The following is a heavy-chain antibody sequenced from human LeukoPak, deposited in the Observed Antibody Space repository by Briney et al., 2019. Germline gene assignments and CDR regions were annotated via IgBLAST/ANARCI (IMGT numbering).Heavy chain of an antibody. Sequence: GRSLRLSCAASGFTFSSYGMHWVRQAPGKGLEWVAVIWYDGSNKYYADSVKGRFTISRDNSKNTLYLQMNSLRAADTAVYYCAMTVASREFDPWGQGTLVTVSS. CDR3: AMTVASREFDP. CDR1: GFTFSSYG. D-gene: IGHD6-19*01. CDR2: IWYDGSNK. V-gene: IGHV3-33*01. J-gene: IGHJ5*01.